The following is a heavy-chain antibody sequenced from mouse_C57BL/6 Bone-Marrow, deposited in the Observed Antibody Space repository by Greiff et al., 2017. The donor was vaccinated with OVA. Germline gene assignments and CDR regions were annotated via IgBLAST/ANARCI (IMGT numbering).Heavy chain of an antibody. CDR3: ARGYYDYDGAWFAY. V-gene: IGHV1-61*01. CDR1: GYTFTSYW. Sequence: QVQLQQPGAELVRPGSSVKLSCKASGYTFTSYWMDWVKQRPGQGLEWIGNIYPSDSETHYNQKFKDKATLTVDKSSSTAYMQLSSLTSEDSAVYYCARGYYDYDGAWFAYWGQGTLVTVSA. J-gene: IGHJ3*01. CDR2: IYPSDSET. D-gene: IGHD2-4*01.